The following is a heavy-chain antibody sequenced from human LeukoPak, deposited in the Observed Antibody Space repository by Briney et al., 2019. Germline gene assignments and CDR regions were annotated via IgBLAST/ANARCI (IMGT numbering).Heavy chain of an antibody. Sequence: SETLSLTCTDSGGSISSGGYYWSWIRQHPGKGLEWIGYIYYSGSTYYNPSLKSRVTISVDTSKNQFSLKLSSVTAADTAVYYCARSPRIFFGFDYWGQGTLVTVSS. CDR1: GGSISSGGYY. J-gene: IGHJ4*02. CDR3: ARSPRIFFGFDY. V-gene: IGHV4-31*03. CDR2: IYYSGST. D-gene: IGHD3-3*01.